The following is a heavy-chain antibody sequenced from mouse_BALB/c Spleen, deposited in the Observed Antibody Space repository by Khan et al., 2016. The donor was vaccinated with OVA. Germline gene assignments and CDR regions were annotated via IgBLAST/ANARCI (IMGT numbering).Heavy chain of an antibody. CDR3: ARCLYGGRYDYYAMDY. CDR2: ISTSGSYT. CDR1: GFTFSNYG. Sequence: EVELVESGGDLVKPGGSLKLSCAASGFTFSNYGMSWVRKTPDKRLEWVAIISTSGSYTYYPYSVKGRSTIPRDNAKHTTYLPMYSLKSEDTPIYDGARCLYGGRYDYYAMDYWGQGTSVTVSS. V-gene: IGHV5-6*01. D-gene: IGHD1-1*01. J-gene: IGHJ4*01.